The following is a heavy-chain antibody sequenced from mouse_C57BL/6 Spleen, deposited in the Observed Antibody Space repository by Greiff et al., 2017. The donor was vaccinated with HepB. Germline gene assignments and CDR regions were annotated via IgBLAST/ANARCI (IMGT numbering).Heavy chain of an antibody. CDR3: ARYDYDGDWWYFDV. V-gene: IGHV7-3*01. Sequence: EVQRVESGGGLVQPGGSLSLSCAASGFTFTDYYMSWVRQPPGKALEWLGFIRNKANGYTTEYSASVKGRFTISRDNSQSILYLQMNALRAEDSATYYCARYDYDGDWWYFDVWGTGTTVTVSS. D-gene: IGHD2-4*01. CDR1: GFTFTDYY. J-gene: IGHJ1*03. CDR2: IRNKANGYTT.